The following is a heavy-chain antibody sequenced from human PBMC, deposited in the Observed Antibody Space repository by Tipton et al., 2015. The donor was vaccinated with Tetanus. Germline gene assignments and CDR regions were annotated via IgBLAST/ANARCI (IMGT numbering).Heavy chain of an antibody. CDR1: GFTFSNAW. Sequence: SLRLSCAASGFTFSNAWMNWVRQAPGKGLEWVGRIKSKTDGGTTDYAAPVKGRFATSRDDSKNTLYLQMNSLQTEDTAVYYCTTDGGRNWKMGPDYYYYGMGVWGQGTPVTVSS. V-gene: IGHV3-15*07. J-gene: IGHJ6*02. D-gene: IGHD1-1*01. CDR2: IKSKTDGGTT. CDR3: TTDGGRNWKMGPDYYYYGMGV.